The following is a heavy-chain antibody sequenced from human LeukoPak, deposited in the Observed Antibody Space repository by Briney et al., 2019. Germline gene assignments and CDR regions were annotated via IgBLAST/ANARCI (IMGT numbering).Heavy chain of an antibody. V-gene: IGHV3-20*04. Sequence: GGSLSLSCAASGFTFDDYGMSWVRQAPGKGLEWVSGINWNGGSTGYADSVKGRFTISRDNAKNSLYLQMNSLRAEDTALYYCARDVQSGWVGATTYAFDIWGQGTMVTVSS. CDR1: GFTFDDYG. J-gene: IGHJ3*02. CDR3: ARDVQSGWVGATTYAFDI. CDR2: INWNGGST. D-gene: IGHD1-26*01.